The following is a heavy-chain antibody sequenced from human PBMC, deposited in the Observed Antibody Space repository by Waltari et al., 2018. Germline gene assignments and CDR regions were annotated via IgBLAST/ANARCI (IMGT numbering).Heavy chain of an antibody. Sequence: QVQLQQWGAGLLKPSETLSLTCAVYGGSFSGYYWSWIRQPPGKGLEWIGEINHSGSTNYNPSLKSRVTISVDTSKNQFSLKLSSVTAADTAVYYCARHGRHSSGWPRPHYYYYGMDVWGQGTTVTVSS. J-gene: IGHJ6*02. CDR3: ARHGRHSSGWPRPHYYYYGMDV. CDR1: GGSFSGYY. CDR2: INHSGST. V-gene: IGHV4-34*01. D-gene: IGHD6-19*01.